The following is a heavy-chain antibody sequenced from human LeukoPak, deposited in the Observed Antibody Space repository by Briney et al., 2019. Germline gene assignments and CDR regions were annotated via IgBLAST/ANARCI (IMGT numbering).Heavy chain of an antibody. J-gene: IGHJ6*02. CDR1: GGSISSSSYY. D-gene: IGHD3-10*01. CDR3: ASNMVRGVIRSQRTYYYGMDV. CDR2: IYYSGST. V-gene: IGHV4-39*07. Sequence: PSETLSLPCTVSGGSISSSSYYWGWSRQPPGKGLEWIGSIYYSGSTYYNPSLKSRVTISVDTSKNQFSLKLSSVTAADTAVYYCASNMVRGVIRSQRTYYYGMDVWGQGTTVTVSS.